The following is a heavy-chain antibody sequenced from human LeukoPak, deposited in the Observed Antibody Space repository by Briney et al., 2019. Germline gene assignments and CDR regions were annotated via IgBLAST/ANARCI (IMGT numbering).Heavy chain of an antibody. D-gene: IGHD4/OR15-4a*01. CDR3: AKDLSGANDY. J-gene: IGHJ4*02. Sequence: PGGSLRLSCAASGFTFSSYWMHWVRQAPGKGLVWVSRVNEDGSFTTYADSVKGRFTISRDNAKNTLYLQMNSLRVEDTAVYYCAKDLSGANDYWGQGTVVTVSS. CDR2: VNEDGSFT. CDR1: GFTFSSYW. V-gene: IGHV3-74*03.